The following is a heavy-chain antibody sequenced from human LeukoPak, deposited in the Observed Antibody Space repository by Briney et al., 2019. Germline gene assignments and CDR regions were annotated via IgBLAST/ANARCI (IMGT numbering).Heavy chain of an antibody. V-gene: IGHV3-7*01. J-gene: IGHJ6*04. CDR3: AELGITMIGGV. D-gene: IGHD3-10*02. CDR1: GFTFSSSW. CDR2: IKQDGSEK. Sequence: AGGSLRLSCAASGFTFSSSWMSWVRQAPGKGLEWVANIKQDGSEKYYVDSVKGRFTISRDNAKNSLYLQMNSLRAEDTAVYYCAELGITMIGGVWGKGTTVTISS.